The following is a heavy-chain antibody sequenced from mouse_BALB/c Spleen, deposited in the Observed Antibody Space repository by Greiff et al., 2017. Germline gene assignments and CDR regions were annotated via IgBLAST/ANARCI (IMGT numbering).Heavy chain of an antibody. CDR1: GFTFSSFG. Sequence: VQLQESGGGLVQPGGSRKLSCAASGFTFSSFGMHWVRQAPEKGLEWVAYISSGSSTIYYADTVKGRFTISRDNPKNTLFLQMTSLRSEDTAMYYCAREDYFDDWGQGTTLTVSS. V-gene: IGHV5-17*02. CDR2: ISSGSSTI. J-gene: IGHJ2*01. CDR3: AREDYFDD.